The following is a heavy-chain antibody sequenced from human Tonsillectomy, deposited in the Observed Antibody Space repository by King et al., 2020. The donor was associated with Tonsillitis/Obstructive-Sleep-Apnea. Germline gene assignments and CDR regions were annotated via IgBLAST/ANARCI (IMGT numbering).Heavy chain of an antibody. V-gene: IGHV4-39*01. J-gene: IGHJ3*02. CDR1: GGSISSSSYH. D-gene: IGHD4-11*01. CDR3: AGPMWVDDSDNTADEEPAFDI. CDR2: IYDSGIT. Sequence: QLQESGPGLVKPSETLSLTCTVSGGSISSSSYHWVWIRQPPGKGLGWIGSIYDSGITYYNPSLKSRVTISLDTSKNQFSLKMTSVTAADTAVYYCAGPMWVDDSDNTADEEPAFDIWGQGTMVTVSS.